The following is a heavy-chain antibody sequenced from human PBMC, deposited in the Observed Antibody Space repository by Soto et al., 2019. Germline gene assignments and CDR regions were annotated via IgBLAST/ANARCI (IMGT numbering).Heavy chain of an antibody. Sequence: QVQLVQSGAEVKKPGASVKVSCKASGYTFSSYFISWVRQAPGQGREWRGWISAYNGNTNYAQNRQDRVTTTTDTSTSTSYMELRSLRSDDTAVNYGAGDLPPVDYWGQGTLVTVSS. V-gene: IGHV1-18*01. J-gene: IGHJ4*02. CDR1: GYTFSSYF. CDR3: AGDLPPVDY. CDR2: ISAYNGNT.